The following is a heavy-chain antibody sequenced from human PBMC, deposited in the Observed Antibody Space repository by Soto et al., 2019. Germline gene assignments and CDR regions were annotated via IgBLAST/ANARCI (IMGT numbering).Heavy chain of an antibody. CDR2: ISGSGGST. D-gene: IGHD5-18*01. J-gene: IGHJ6*02. V-gene: IGHV3-23*01. CDR3: ARNKATWIQLWEPPSDYYYGMDV. Sequence: GGSLRLSCAASGFTFSSYAMSWVRQAPGKGLEWVSAISGSGGSTYYADSVKGRFTISRDNSKNTLYLQMNSLRADDTAVYYCARNKATWIQLWEPPSDYYYGMDVWGQGTTVTVSS. CDR1: GFTFSSYA.